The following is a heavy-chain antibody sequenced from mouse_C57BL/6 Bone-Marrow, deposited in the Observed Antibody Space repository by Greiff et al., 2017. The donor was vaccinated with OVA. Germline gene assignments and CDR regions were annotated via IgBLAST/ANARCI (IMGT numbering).Heavy chain of an antibody. CDR3: ERDLNHLDD. J-gene: IGHJ2*01. Sequence: QVQLQQPGAELVKPGASVKLSCKASGYTFTSYWMQWVKQRPGQGLEWIGEIDPSDSYTNYNQKFKGKATLTVDTSSSTAYMQLSSLTSEDSAVYYCERDLNHLDDGGQGTTLTVSS. V-gene: IGHV1-50*01. CDR1: GYTFTSYW. CDR2: IDPSDSYT. D-gene: IGHD5-1*01.